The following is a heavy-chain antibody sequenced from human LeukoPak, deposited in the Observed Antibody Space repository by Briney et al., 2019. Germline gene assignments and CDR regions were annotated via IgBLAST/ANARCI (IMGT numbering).Heavy chain of an antibody. CDR1: GGTFSSYT. J-gene: IGHJ4*02. V-gene: IGHV1-69*02. D-gene: IGHD5-18*01. CDR3: ARVVDTAMVDY. Sequence: GASVTVSCKASGGTFSSYTISWVRQAPGQRLEWMGRIIPILGIANYAQKFQRRDTITADKSTSTAYMELSSLRSEDTAVYYCARVVDTAMVDYWGQGALVTVSS. CDR2: IIPILGIA.